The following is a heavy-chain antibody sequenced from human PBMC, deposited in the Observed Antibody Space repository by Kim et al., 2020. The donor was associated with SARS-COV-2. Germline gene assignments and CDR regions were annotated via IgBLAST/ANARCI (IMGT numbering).Heavy chain of an antibody. D-gene: IGHD3-10*01. Sequence: GGSLRLSCAASGFTFSSYEMNWVRQAPGKGLEWVSYISSSGSTIYYADSVKGRFTISRDNAKNSLYLQMNSLRAEDTAVYYCARDGGDGSGSYYNTYYYYGMDVWGQGTTVTVSS. CDR3: ARDGGDGSGSYYNTYYYYGMDV. J-gene: IGHJ6*02. CDR2: ISSSGSTI. V-gene: IGHV3-48*03. CDR1: GFTFSSYE.